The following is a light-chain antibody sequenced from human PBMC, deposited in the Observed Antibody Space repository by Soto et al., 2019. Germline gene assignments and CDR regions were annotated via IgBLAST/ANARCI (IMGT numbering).Light chain of an antibody. Sequence: EIVMTQSPATLSVSPGETATLSCRASQSLTSYLAWYQQKPDQAPRLLIYGISTRATDIPDRFSGSGSGTDFTLAIRRLEPEDFAVYYCHQFGYSPRTFGQGTKVDIK. CDR1: QSLTSY. CDR3: HQFGYSPRT. V-gene: IGKV3-15*01. J-gene: IGKJ1*01. CDR2: GIS.